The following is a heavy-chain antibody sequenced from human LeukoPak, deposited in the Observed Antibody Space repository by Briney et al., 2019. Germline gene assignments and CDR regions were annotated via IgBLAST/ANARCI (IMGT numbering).Heavy chain of an antibody. Sequence: SVKVSCKASGGSFSSHAINWMRQAPGQGLEWMGGIIPMFGTANYTQKFQGRVTITADASTAYMELSSLRSEDTAIYFCARALGYCSGGSCYSHYGGGDSWGQGTLVIVSS. CDR1: GGSFSSHA. J-gene: IGHJ4*02. CDR3: ARALGYCSGGSCYSHYGGGDS. V-gene: IGHV1-69*01. CDR2: IIPMFGTA. D-gene: IGHD2-15*01.